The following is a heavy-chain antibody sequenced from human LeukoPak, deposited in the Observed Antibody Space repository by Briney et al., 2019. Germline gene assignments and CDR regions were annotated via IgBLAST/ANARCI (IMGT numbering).Heavy chain of an antibody. J-gene: IGHJ4*02. CDR2: IIPIFGTA. Sequence: GSSVKVSCKASGGTFSSYAINWVRQAPGQGLEWMGGIIPIFGTANYAQKFQGRVTITTDESTSTAYMELSSLRSEDTAVYYCARDSPGRDCTNGVCTDYWGQGTLVTVSS. CDR1: GGTFSSYA. CDR3: ARDSPGRDCTNGVCTDY. V-gene: IGHV1-69*05. D-gene: IGHD2-8*01.